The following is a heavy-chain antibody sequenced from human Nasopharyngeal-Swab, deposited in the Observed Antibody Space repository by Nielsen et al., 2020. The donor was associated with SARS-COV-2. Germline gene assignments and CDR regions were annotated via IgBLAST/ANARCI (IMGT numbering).Heavy chain of an antibody. J-gene: IGHJ1*01. CDR2: ISYDGSNK. CDR3: ARVNRMVRVVRGRAECFQH. Sequence: SLKISCAASAFSFSKHGMHWVRQAPGKGPEWGAVISYDGSNKYYAESVPGRFTISRDNSKNTLYLQMNSLRAEETVVYYWARVNRMVRVVRGRAECFQHWGRGTLVTISS. V-gene: IGHV3-30*03. CDR1: AFSFSKHG. D-gene: IGHD3-10*01.